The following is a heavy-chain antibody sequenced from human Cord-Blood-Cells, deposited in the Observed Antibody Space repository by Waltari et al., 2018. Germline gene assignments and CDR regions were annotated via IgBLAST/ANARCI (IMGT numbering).Heavy chain of an antibody. CDR3: TTDRIAAADAFDI. J-gene: IGHJ3*02. Sequence: EVQLVESGGGLVKPGGALRLSCAASGFTFSNAWMRWVRQAPGKGLEWVGRIKSKTDGRTTDYAAPVKGRFTISRDDSKNTLYLQMNSLKTEDTAVYYCTTDRIAAADAFDIWGQGTMVTVSS. CDR2: IKSKTDGRTT. V-gene: IGHV3-15*01. D-gene: IGHD6-13*01. CDR1: GFTFSNAW.